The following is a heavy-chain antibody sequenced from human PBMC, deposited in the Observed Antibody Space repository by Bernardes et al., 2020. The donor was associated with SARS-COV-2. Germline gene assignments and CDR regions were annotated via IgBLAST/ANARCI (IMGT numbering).Heavy chain of an antibody. Sequence: ASVKVSCKVSGYTLTELSMHWVRQAPGKGLEWMGGFDPEDGETIYAQKFQGRVTMTEDTSTDTAYMELSSLRSEDTAVYYCATGWRRGVWFDPWGQGTLVTVSS. J-gene: IGHJ5*02. CDR2: FDPEDGET. D-gene: IGHD3-3*01. CDR1: GYTLTELS. V-gene: IGHV1-24*01. CDR3: ATGWRRGVWFDP.